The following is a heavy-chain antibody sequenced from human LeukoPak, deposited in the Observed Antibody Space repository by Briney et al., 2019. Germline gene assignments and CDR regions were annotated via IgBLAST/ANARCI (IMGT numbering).Heavy chain of an antibody. D-gene: IGHD6-19*01. CDR2: ISGGGGST. Sequence: PGGSLRLSCAASGFTFSSYAMSWVRQAPGKGLEWVSGISGGGGSTYYADSVKGRFTISRDNSRNTLYFQMNSLRAEDTAVYYCAKLNGWSSVGEYFQHWGQGTLVTVSS. J-gene: IGHJ1*01. CDR3: AKLNGWSSVGEYFQH. CDR1: GFTFSSYA. V-gene: IGHV3-23*01.